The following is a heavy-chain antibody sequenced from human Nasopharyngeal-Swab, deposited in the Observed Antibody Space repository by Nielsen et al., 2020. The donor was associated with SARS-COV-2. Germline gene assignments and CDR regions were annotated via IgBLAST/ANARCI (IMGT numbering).Heavy chain of an antibody. D-gene: IGHD3-16*01. Sequence: WIRQPPGTGLEWIGSIYYSGSTYYNPSLKSRVTISVDTSKNQFSLKLSSVTAADTAVYYCARRVARAPRHEGDYYYGMDVWGQGTTVNVSS. CDR3: ARRVARAPRHEGDYYYGMDV. J-gene: IGHJ6*02. V-gene: IGHV4-39*01. CDR2: IYYSGST.